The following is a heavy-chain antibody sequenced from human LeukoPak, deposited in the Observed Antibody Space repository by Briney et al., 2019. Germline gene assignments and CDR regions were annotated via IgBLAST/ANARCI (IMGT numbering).Heavy chain of an antibody. CDR3: ARGGLGSGADWFDP. Sequence: GASVKVSCKASGGTFSSYAISWVRQAPGQGLEWMGRIVPILGIANYAQKSQGRVTITADKSTSTAYMELSSLKSEDTAVYHCARGGLGSGADWFDPWGQGTQVTVSS. CDR2: IVPILGIA. V-gene: IGHV1-69*04. CDR1: GGTFSSYA. D-gene: IGHD2-15*01. J-gene: IGHJ5*02.